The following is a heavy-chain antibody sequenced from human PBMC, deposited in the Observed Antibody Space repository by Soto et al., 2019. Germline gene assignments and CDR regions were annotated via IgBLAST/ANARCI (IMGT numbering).Heavy chain of an antibody. CDR3: ARDGEYSSSRYYYYGMDV. V-gene: IGHV1-18*04. Sequence: GASVKVSCKASGYTFTSYGISWVRQAPRQGLEWMGWISAYNGNTNYAQKLQGRVTMTTDTSTSTAYMELRSLRSDDTAVYYCARDGEYSSSRYYYYGMDVWGQGTTVTVSS. D-gene: IGHD6-6*01. J-gene: IGHJ6*02. CDR1: GYTFTSYG. CDR2: ISAYNGNT.